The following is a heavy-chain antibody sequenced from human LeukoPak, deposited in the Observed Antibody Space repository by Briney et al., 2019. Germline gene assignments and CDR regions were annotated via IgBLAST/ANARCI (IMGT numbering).Heavy chain of an antibody. Sequence: ASVKVSCRASGYTFTSYYMHWVRQAPGQGLEWMGWISAYNGNTNYAQKLQGRVTMTTDTSTSTAYMELRSLRSDDTAVYYCARDWTYYYGSGSYQIPGYWGQGTLVTVSS. J-gene: IGHJ4*02. CDR3: ARDWTYYYGSGSYQIPGY. CDR2: ISAYNGNT. CDR1: GYTFTSYY. D-gene: IGHD3-10*01. V-gene: IGHV1-18*04.